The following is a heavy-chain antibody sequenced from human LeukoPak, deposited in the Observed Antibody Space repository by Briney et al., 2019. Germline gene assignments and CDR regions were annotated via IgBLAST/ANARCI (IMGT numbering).Heavy chain of an antibody. CDR1: GYSFTKFG. Sequence: ASVRVSCHVTGYSFTKFGISWVRQAPGQGLEWMGWISAHSGKTSYAPRLQDRVTITTDTSTSAAYMELRSLTSDDTAIYYCARVGSAYGDPLEYDYWGQGTLVIVSS. V-gene: IGHV1-18*01. D-gene: IGHD4-17*01. J-gene: IGHJ4*02. CDR2: ISAHSGKT. CDR3: ARVGSAYGDPLEYDY.